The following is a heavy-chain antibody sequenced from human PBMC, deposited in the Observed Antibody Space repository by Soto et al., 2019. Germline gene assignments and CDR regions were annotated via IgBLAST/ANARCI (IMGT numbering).Heavy chain of an antibody. V-gene: IGHV4-39*01. CDR1: GGSISRISYY. CDR3: SRRDPEGFDX. CDR2: MYYSGST. J-gene: IGHJ5*02. Sequence: SETLSLTCNVSGGSISRISYYWGWIRQPPGKGLEWIGSMYYSGSTYYNPSLKSRVTISIDTPKNQLSLKLTSVTAADTAVYYCSRRDPEGFDXWGQGTLVTVSX.